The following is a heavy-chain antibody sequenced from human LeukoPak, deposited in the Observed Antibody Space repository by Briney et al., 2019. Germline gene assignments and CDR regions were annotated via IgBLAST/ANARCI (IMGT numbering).Heavy chain of an antibody. CDR1: GYTFTSYD. Sequence: GASVKVSCKASGYTFTSYDINWVRQAPGQGLEWMGWMNPNSGNTVYAQKFQGRVTMTRTTSISTAYMELSSLRSEDTAVYYCARASIAMIVVVPYYFDYWGQGTLVTVSS. CDR3: ARASIAMIVVVPYYFDY. J-gene: IGHJ4*02. CDR2: MNPNSGNT. D-gene: IGHD3-22*01. V-gene: IGHV1-8*01.